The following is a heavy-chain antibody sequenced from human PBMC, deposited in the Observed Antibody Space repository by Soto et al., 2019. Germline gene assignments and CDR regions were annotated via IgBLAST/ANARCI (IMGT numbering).Heavy chain of an antibody. CDR1: GYTFTSYD. CDR2: MNPNSGNT. V-gene: IGHV1-8*01. D-gene: IGHD2-15*01. CDR3: AILVVVAAVGSRVDAFDI. Sequence: GASVKVSCKASGYTFTSYDINWVRQATGQGLEWMGWMNPNSGNTGYAQKFQGRVTMTRNTSISTAYMELSSLRSEDTAVYYCAILVVVAAVGSRVDAFDIWGQGTMVTVS. J-gene: IGHJ3*02.